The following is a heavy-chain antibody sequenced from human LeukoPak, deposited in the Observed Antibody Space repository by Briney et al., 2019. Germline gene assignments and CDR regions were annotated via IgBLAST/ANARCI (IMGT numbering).Heavy chain of an antibody. V-gene: IGHV1-69*05. Sequence: SVKVSCKASGGTFSSYAISWVRQAPGQGLEWMGGIIPIFGTANYAQKFQGRATITTDESTSTAYMELSSLRSEDTAVYYCASAAHKIGYCSSTSCYTRFDYWGQGTLVTVSS. D-gene: IGHD2-2*02. CDR1: GGTFSSYA. CDR3: ASAAHKIGYCSSTSCYTRFDY. CDR2: IIPIFGTA. J-gene: IGHJ4*02.